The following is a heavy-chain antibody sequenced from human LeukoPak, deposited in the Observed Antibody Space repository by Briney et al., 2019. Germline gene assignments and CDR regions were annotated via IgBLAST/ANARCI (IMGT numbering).Heavy chain of an antibody. J-gene: IGHJ6*02. D-gene: IGHD6-13*01. CDR1: GDSVSSNSAA. Sequence: SQTLSLTCAISGDSVSSNSAAWNWIRQSPSRGLEWLGRTYYRSKWYNDYAVSVKSRITINPDTSKNQFSLQLNSVTPEDTAVYYCARTPGNQLAFGYGMDVWGQGTTVTVSS. CDR2: TYYRSKWYN. V-gene: IGHV6-1*01. CDR3: ARTPGNQLAFGYGMDV.